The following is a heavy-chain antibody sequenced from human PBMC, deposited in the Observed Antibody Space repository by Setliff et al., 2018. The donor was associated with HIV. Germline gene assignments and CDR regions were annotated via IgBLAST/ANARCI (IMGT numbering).Heavy chain of an antibody. D-gene: IGHD1-1*01. V-gene: IGHV4-34*01. J-gene: IGHJ4*02. CDR2: INHSGTS. CDR1: GGSFSGYY. CDR3: ATDHVTMAGTRFDF. Sequence: SETLSLTCAVYGGSFSGYYWSWIRQPPGKGLEWIGEINHSGTSNYNPSLKGRVTISADTSKSQFSLNLTSVTAADTAVYYCATDHVTMAGTRFDFWGQGTLVTVSS.